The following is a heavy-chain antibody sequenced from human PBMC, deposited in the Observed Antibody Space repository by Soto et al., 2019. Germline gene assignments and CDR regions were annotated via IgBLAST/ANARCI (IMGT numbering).Heavy chain of an antibody. CDR2: IIPIFGTA. D-gene: IGHD6-6*01. Sequence: QVQLVQSGAEVKKPGSSVKVSCKASGGTFSSYAISWVRQAPGQGLEWMGGIIPIFGTANYAQKFQGRVTITADESTSPAYMELSSLRSEDTAVYYCARGVTEGSSSLYYYYGMDVWGQGTTVTVSS. CDR3: ARGVTEGSSSLYYYYGMDV. V-gene: IGHV1-69*12. J-gene: IGHJ6*02. CDR1: GGTFSSYA.